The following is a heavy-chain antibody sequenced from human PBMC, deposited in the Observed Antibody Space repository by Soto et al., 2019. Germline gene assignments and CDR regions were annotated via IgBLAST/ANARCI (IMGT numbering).Heavy chain of an antibody. V-gene: IGHV1-69*13. J-gene: IGHJ6*02. CDR1: GGTFSSYA. Sequence: GASVKVSCKASGGTFSSYAISWVRQAPGQGLEWMGGIIPIFGTANYAQKFQGRVTITADESTSTAYMELSSLRSEDTAVYYCARQTYYYGSGDYYYYGMDVWGQGTTVTVSS. CDR3: ARQTYYYGSGDYYYYGMDV. CDR2: IIPIFGTA. D-gene: IGHD3-10*01.